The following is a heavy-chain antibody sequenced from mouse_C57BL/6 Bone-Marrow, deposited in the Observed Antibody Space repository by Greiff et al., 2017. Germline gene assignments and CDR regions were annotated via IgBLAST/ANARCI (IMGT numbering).Heavy chain of an antibody. Sequence: VKLMESGPGLVAPSPSLSITCTVSGFSLTSYGVNWVRQPPGNGLEWLGVIWAGGSTNYNSALMSRLSISKDNSMSQVFLKMNSLQTDDTAMYYCARVYDGYYYAMDYWGQGTSVTVSS. CDR1: GFSLTSYG. J-gene: IGHJ4*01. CDR3: ARVYDGYYYAMDY. V-gene: IGHV2-9*02. CDR2: IWAGGST. D-gene: IGHD2-3*01.